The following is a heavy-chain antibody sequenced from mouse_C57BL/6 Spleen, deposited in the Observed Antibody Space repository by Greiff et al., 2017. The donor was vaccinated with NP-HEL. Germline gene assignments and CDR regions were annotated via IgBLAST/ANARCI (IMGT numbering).Heavy chain of an antibody. CDR1: GYSITSGYD. V-gene: IGHV3-1*01. CDR3: AKEGYNGNYPSFDS. J-gene: IGHJ2*01. CDR2: ISYSGST. D-gene: IGHD2-1*01. Sequence: EVKVEESGPGMVKPSQSLSLTCTVTGYSITSGYDWHWIRHFPGNKLEWMGYISYSGSTNYNPSLKSRISITHDTSKNHFFLKLNSVTTEDTATYYCAKEGYNGNYPSFDSWGQGTTLTVSS.